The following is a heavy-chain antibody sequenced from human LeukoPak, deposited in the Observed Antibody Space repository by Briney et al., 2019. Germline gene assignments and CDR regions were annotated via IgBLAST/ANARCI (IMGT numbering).Heavy chain of an antibody. CDR3: ARDQGGTMVRGVNDY. CDR2: INAGNGNT. V-gene: IGHV1-3*01. CDR1: GGTFSSYA. Sequence: ASVKVSCKASGGTFSSYAISWVRQAPGQGLEWMGWINAGNGNTKYSQKFQGRVTITRDTSASTAYMELSSLRSEDTAVYYCARDQGGTMVRGVNDYWGQGTLVTVSS. D-gene: IGHD3-10*01. J-gene: IGHJ4*02.